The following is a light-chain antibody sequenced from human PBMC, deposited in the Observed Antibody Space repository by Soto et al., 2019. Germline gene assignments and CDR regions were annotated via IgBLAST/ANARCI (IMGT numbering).Light chain of an antibody. Sequence: EMVMTQSPVTLSVSPGESATLSCRSSQSVISNLAWYQQKPGQAPRLLILDASDRATGIPVRFSGSGSGTNFTLTISSLEPEDFAVYYCQQRSNWPPVTFGGGTKVDI. CDR2: DAS. J-gene: IGKJ4*01. V-gene: IGKV3-11*01. CDR3: QQRSNWPPVT. CDR1: QSVISN.